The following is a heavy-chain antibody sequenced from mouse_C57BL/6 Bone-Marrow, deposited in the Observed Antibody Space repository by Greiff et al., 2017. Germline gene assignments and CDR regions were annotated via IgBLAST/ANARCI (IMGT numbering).Heavy chain of an antibody. CDR2: INPGSGGT. V-gene: IGHV1-54*01. Sequence: QVQLQQSGAELVRPGTSVKVSCKASGYAFTNYLIEWVKQRPGQGLEWIGVINPGSGGTNYNEEFKGKATLTADKSSRTAYMQLSSLTSEDSAVYFCAREGLRRGLAYWGQGTLVTVSA. D-gene: IGHD2-2*01. CDR1: GYAFTNYL. J-gene: IGHJ3*01. CDR3: AREGLRRGLAY.